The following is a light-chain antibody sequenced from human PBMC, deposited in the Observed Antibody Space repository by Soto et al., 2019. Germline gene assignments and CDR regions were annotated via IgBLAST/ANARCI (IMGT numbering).Light chain of an antibody. V-gene: IGKV2-28*01. CDR3: MHGLQDLS. Sequence: VWNESTCTLPLTPGKAASISCRCSEGLLYSNGYNYLDWYLQRPGQSPQLLIYLGSNRAPGVPDRFSGSGSGTDFTLKISRVEAEDVGVYSCMHGLQDLSFGQGTRLEIK. CDR1: EGLLYSNGYNY. CDR2: LGS. J-gene: IGKJ5*01.